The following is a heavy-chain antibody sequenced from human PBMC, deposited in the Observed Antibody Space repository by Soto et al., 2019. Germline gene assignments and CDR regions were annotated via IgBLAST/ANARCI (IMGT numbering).Heavy chain of an antibody. D-gene: IGHD1-7*01. V-gene: IGHV1-24*01. CDR3: ARDKAITGTPGFDY. CDR1: GYTLTELS. J-gene: IGHJ4*02. CDR2: FDPEDGET. Sequence: ASVKVSCKVSGYTLTELSMHWVRQAPGKGLEWMGGFDPEDGETIYAQKLQGRVTMTTDTSTSTAYMELRSLRSDDTAVYYCARDKAITGTPGFDYWGQGTLVTVSS.